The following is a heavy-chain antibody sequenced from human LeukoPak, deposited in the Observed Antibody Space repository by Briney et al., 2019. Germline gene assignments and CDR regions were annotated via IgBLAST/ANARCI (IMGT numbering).Heavy chain of an antibody. D-gene: IGHD5-24*01. J-gene: IGHJ3*02. CDR3: ASLAAMAEDAFDI. CDR1: GGSISSSSYY. CDR2: IYYSGST. Sequence: SETLSLTCTVSGGSISSSSYYWGWIRQPPGKGLEWIGSIYYSGSTYYNPSLKSRVTISVDTSKNQFSLKLSSVTAADTAVYYCASLAAMAEDAFDIWGQGTMVTVSS. V-gene: IGHV4-39*01.